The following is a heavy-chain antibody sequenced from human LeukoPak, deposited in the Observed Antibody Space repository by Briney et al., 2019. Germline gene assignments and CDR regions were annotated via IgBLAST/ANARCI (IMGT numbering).Heavy chain of an antibody. CDR1: GFTFSSYW. J-gene: IGHJ6*02. Sequence: GGSLRLSCAASGFTFSSYWMHWVRQAPGKGLVWVSSISSSSSYIYYADSVKGRFTISRDNAKNSLYLQMNSLRAEDTAVYYCARDLRVVVVVVAATDYYGMDVWGQGTTVTVSS. D-gene: IGHD2-15*01. CDR3: ARDLRVVVVVVAATDYYGMDV. V-gene: IGHV3-21*01. CDR2: ISSSSSYI.